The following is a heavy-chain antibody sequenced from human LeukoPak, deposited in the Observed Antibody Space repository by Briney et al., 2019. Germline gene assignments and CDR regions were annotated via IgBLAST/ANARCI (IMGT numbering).Heavy chain of an antibody. CDR2: INHSGST. CDR3: ARVVTGHYYYMDV. V-gene: IGHV4-34*01. Sequence: SETLSLTCAVYGGSFSGYYWSWIRQPPGKGLEWIGEINHSGSTNYNPSLKSRVTISVDTSKNQFSLKLSSVTAADTAVYYCARVVTGHYYYMDVWGKGTTVTVSS. CDR1: GGSFSGYY. J-gene: IGHJ6*03. D-gene: IGHD7-27*01.